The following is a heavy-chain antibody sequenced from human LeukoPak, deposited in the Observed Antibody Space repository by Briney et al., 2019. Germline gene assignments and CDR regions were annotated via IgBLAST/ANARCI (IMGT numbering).Heavy chain of an antibody. CDR3: AKDDLRTVTSPGD. CDR2: ISSSSSYI. J-gene: IGHJ4*02. D-gene: IGHD4-17*01. CDR1: GFTFSSYS. Sequence: PGGSLRLSCAASGFTFSSYSMNWVRQAPGKGLEWVSSISSSSSYIYYADSVKGRFTISRDNAKNSLYLQMNSLRAEDTAVYYCAKDDLRTVTSPGDWGQGTLVTVSS. V-gene: IGHV3-21*01.